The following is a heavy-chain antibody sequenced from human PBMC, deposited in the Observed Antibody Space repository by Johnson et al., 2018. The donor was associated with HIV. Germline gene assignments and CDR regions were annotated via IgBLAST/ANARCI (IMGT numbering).Heavy chain of an antibody. CDR1: GFTFSSYW. V-gene: IGHV3-7*05. CDR3: AKESSSGWDPISFDV. CDR2: IKQDGSEK. J-gene: IGHJ3*01. Sequence: VQLVESGGGLVQPGGSLRLSCAASGFTFSSYWMSWVRQAPGKGLEWVANIKQDGSEKYYVDSVKGRFTISRDNSKNTRYLQMNSLRVEDTAVYYCAKESSSGWDPISFDVWGQGTMVTVSS. D-gene: IGHD6-19*01.